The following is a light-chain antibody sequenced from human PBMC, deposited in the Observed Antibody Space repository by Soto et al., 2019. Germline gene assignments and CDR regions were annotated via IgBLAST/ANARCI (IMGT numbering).Light chain of an antibody. CDR1: TSNIESHS. J-gene: IGLJ1*01. CDR2: TNN. Sequence: QSALTQPASASGTPGQRIIISCSGSTSNIESHSVNWYQQVPGTAPKLLIITNNQRPSGVPDRFSGSKSGASASLAISGLQSEDEATYYCATWDDSRKGVFGTGTKVTVL. V-gene: IGLV1-44*01. CDR3: ATWDDSRKGV.